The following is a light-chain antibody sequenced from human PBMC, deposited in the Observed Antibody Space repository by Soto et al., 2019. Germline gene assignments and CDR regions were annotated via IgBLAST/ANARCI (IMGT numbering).Light chain of an antibody. CDR3: QQYSSYSYT. CDR1: QSISSW. V-gene: IGKV1-5*01. CDR2: DAS. Sequence: DIQMTQSPSTLSASVGDRVTITCRASQSISSWLAWYQQKPGKAPKLLLYDASRLESGVPSRFSGSGSGTEFTLTISSLQPDDFATYYCQQYSSYSYTFAQGTKVDIK. J-gene: IGKJ2*01.